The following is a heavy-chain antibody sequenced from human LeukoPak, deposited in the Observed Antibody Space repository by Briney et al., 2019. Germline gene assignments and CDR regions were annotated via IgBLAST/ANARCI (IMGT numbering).Heavy chain of an antibody. J-gene: IGHJ2*01. CDR1: GFTFSSYG. CDR2: ISYDGSNK. V-gene: IGHV3-30*18. Sequence: GGSLRLPCPASGFTFSSYGLHWVRQAPGKGLEWVAVISYDGSNKYYADSVKGRFTISRDNSKNTLYLQMNGLRAEDTAVYYCAKTGSRRVSWYFDLWGRGTLVTVSS. D-gene: IGHD5/OR15-5a*01. CDR3: AKTGSRRVSWYFDL.